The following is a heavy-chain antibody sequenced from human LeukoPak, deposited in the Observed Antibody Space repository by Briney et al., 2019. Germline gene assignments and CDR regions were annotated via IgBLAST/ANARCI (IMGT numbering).Heavy chain of an antibody. CDR1: GFTFSYYW. J-gene: IGHJ6*02. CDR2: INQDGSEK. CDR3: ARAPPTGEQWMATRWGMDA. D-gene: IGHD6-19*01. Sequence: GGSLRLSCAASGFTFSYYWMSWVRQAPGKGLEWVANINQDGSEKNYVDSVKGRFTISRDNAKNSLYLQMNSLRADDTAAYYCARAPPTGEQWMATRWGMDAWGQGTTVTVSS. V-gene: IGHV3-7*02.